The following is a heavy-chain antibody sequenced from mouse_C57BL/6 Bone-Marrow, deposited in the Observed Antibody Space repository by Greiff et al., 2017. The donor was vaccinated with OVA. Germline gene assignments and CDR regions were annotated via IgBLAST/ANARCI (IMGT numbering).Heavy chain of an antibody. CDR2: IYPGSGNT. V-gene: IGHV1-76*01. Sequence: VKVVESGAELVRPGASVKLSCKASGYTFTDYYINWVKQRPGQGLEWIARIYPGSGNTYYNEKFKGKATLTAEKSSSTAYMQLSSLTSEDSAVYFWAREGVLLRYQGYSDVWGTGTTVTVSS. D-gene: IGHD1-1*01. CDR3: AREGVLLRYQGYSDV. J-gene: IGHJ1*03. CDR1: GYTFTDYY.